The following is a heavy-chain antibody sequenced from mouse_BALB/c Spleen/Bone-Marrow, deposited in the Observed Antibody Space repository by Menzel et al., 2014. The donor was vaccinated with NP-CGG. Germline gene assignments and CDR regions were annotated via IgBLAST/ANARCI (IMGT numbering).Heavy chain of an antibody. V-gene: IGHV1-37*01. J-gene: IGHJ2*01. CDR2: ITPYNGDT. CDR1: GYSFTGYF. Sequence: EVQLQQSGPALVKPGASVRISCKASGYSFTGYFMNWVKQSHGKSLEWIGRITPYNGDTFYNQKFKGKTTLTVDKSSSTALMELLSLTSEDSAVYYGGTEGNNYFDYWGQGTTLTVSS. CDR3: GTEGNNYFDY. D-gene: IGHD2-1*01.